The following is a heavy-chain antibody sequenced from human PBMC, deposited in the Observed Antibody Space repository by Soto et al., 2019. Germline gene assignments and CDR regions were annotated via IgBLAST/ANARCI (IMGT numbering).Heavy chain of an antibody. CDR1: GGSISSYY. CDR3: ARSGGSFNFDY. V-gene: IGHV4-4*07. J-gene: IGHJ4*02. Sequence: PSETLSLTCTVSGGSISSYYWSWIRQPAGKGLEWIGRIYTSGSTNYNPSPKSRVTMSLDTSKNQFSLKASSVTAADTAVYYCARSGGSFNFDYWGQGTPVTVSS. CDR2: IYTSGST. D-gene: IGHD1-26*01.